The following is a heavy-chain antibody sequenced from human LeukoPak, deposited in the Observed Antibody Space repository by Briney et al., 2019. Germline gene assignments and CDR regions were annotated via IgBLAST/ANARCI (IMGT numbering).Heavy chain of an antibody. CDR2: INPNSGGT. CDR3: YYRVSSGYLT. V-gene: IGHV1-2*02. CDR1: GYTFTGYY. J-gene: IGHJ4*02. D-gene: IGHD3-22*01. Sequence: GASVKVSCKASGYTFTGYYMHWVRQAPGQGLEWMGWINPNSGGTYYAQKFQGRGSMTRDTSISTAYMELSSLRSDDTAVYYCYYRVSSGYLTWGQGTLVAVSS.